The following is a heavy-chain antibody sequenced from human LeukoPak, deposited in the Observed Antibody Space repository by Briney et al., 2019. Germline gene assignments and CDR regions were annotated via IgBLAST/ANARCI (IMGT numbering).Heavy chain of an antibody. CDR3: ARVGSRGDWFDY. V-gene: IGHV3-48*01. CDR2: INSGGSAV. CDR1: GCTLSTYN. D-gene: IGHD1-26*01. J-gene: IGHJ5*01. Sequence: QPGGSLRLSCAASGCTLSTYNMLWVRQTPGKGLDWLFYINSGGSAVHHADSGKDRFTFSRDNAKNSLYLQMNNLRVEDTGIYYCARVGSRGDWFDYWGQGTRVTVSS.